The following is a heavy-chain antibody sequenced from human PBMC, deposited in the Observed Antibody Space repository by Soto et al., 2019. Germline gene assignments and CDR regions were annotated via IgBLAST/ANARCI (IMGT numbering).Heavy chain of an antibody. V-gene: IGHV3-23*01. Sequence: GGSLRLSCAASGFTFSSYAMSWVRQAPGKGLEWVSAISGSGGSTYYADSVKGRFTISRDNSKNTLYLQMNSLRAEDTAVYYCAKMVNDFWSGYNGPNWFDPWGQGTLVTVSS. CDR3: AKMVNDFWSGYNGPNWFDP. CDR2: ISGSGGST. CDR1: GFTFSSYA. D-gene: IGHD3-3*01. J-gene: IGHJ5*02.